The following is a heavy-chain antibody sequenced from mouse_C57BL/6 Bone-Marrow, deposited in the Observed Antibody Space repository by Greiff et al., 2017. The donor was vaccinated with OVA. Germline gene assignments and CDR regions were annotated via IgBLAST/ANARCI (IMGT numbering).Heavy chain of an antibody. Sequence: EVQRVESVAELVRPGASVKLSCTASGFNIKNTYMHWVKQRPEQGLEWIGRIDPANGNTKYAPKFQGKATITADTSSNTAYLQLSSLTSEDTAIYYCARKNYYDYDLFDYWGQGTTLTVSS. V-gene: IGHV14-3*01. D-gene: IGHD2-4*01. J-gene: IGHJ2*01. CDR3: ARKNYYDYDLFDY. CDR1: GFNIKNTY. CDR2: IDPANGNT.